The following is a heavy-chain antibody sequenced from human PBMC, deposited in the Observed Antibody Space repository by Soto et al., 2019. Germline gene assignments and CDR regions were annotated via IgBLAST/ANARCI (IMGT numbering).Heavy chain of an antibody. CDR3: ATTGPY. J-gene: IGHJ6*02. V-gene: IGHV3-33*01. Sequence: QVQLVESGGGVVQPGRSLRLSCAASGFTFSSYGMHWVRQAPGKGLEWVAVIWFDGSNKFYADSVKGRFTISRDNSKNTVSLQMNSLRDEDSAAYYCATTGPYWGQGTTVTVSS. CDR2: IWFDGSNK. CDR1: GFTFSSYG.